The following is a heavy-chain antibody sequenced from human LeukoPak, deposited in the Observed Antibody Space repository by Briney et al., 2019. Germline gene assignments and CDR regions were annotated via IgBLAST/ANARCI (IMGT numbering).Heavy chain of an antibody. J-gene: IGHJ4*02. Sequence: GGSLRLSCATSGFTLSNYWLNWVRQAPGRGLEWVANIEEDGNKKNCVVSVKGRFTISRDNVKNSIYLQMNSLRADDTAVYYCARGRGIALWGQGTLATVSS. D-gene: IGHD6-13*01. CDR2: IEEDGNKK. CDR3: ARGRGIAL. CDR1: GFTLSNYW. V-gene: IGHV3-7*01.